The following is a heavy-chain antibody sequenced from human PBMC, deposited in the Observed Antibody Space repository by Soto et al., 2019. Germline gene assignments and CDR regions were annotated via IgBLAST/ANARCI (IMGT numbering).Heavy chain of an antibody. CDR3: ARGADRSHWYYFDF. D-gene: IGHD6-13*01. Sequence: QVRLQESGPGVVKPSQTLSVTCAVSGVSINSLGYYWRWIRQTPGKGLEWIWDIYSGGATYYTPSLKSRVTISMDTSTNRFSLRLTSVTAADTAVDFCARGADRSHWYYFDFWGQGALITVSS. CDR2: IYSGGAT. J-gene: IGHJ4*02. V-gene: IGHV4-30-4*01. CDR1: GVSINSLGYY.